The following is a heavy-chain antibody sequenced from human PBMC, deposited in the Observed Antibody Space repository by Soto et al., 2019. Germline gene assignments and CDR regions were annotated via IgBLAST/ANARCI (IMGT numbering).Heavy chain of an antibody. D-gene: IGHD3-9*01. CDR2: IYAYSAGTT. J-gene: IGHJ4*02. CDR1: GFSVYGNY. V-gene: IGHV3-53*01. CDR3: ARGLNFDV. Sequence: DVQLVESGGGLIQPGGSLRLSCAISGFSVYGNYMSWVRQAPGKGLEWVSVIYAYSAGTTVYAESVRGRFTISRDTSKNTVDLQMNSLRAEDTAVYYCARGLNFDVWGLGTLVSVSS.